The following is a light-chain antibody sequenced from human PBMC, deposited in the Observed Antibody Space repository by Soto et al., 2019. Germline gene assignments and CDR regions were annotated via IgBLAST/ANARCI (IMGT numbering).Light chain of an antibody. CDR3: QQYNNWPRT. Sequence: EIVMTQSPATLSVSPGERATLSCRASQSVSSNLAWYQQKPGQAPRLLIYGASTRATGTPARFSGSGSGTEFTLNISSLQSEDFAVYYCQQYNNWPRTFGQGTKLEIK. CDR2: GAS. J-gene: IGKJ2*01. V-gene: IGKV3-15*01. CDR1: QSVSSN.